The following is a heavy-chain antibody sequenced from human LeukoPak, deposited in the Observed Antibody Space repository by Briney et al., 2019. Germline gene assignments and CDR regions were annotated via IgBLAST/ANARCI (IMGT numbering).Heavy chain of an antibody. CDR3: ARGGFTGGYCSSTSCYNEPFDY. V-gene: IGHV4-39*07. D-gene: IGHD2-2*03. CDR1: GGSISSSSYY. J-gene: IGHJ4*02. Sequence: PSETLSLTCTVSGGSISSSSYYWGWIRQPPGKGLEWIGSIYYSGSTYYNPSLKSRVTISVDTSKNQFSLKLSSVTAADTAVYYCARGGFTGGYCSSTSCYNEPFDYWGQGTLVTVSS. CDR2: IYYSGST.